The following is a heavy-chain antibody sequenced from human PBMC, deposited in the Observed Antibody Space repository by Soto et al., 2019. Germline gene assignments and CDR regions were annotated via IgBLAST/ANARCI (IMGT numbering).Heavy chain of an antibody. J-gene: IGHJ6*02. Sequence: GSLRLSCAASGFTFSSYGMHWVRQAPGKGLEWVAVISYDGSNKYYADSVKGRFTISRDNSKNTLYLQMNSLRAEDTAVYYCAKDGPCGDCYPSLWYYYGMDVWGQGTTVTVSS. V-gene: IGHV3-30*18. D-gene: IGHD2-21*02. CDR3: AKDGPCGDCYPSLWYYYGMDV. CDR2: ISYDGSNK. CDR1: GFTFSSYG.